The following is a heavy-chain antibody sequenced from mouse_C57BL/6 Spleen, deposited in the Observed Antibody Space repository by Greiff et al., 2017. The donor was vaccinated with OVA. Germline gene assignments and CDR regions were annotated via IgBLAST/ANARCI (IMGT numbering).Heavy chain of an antibody. CDR3: ARPYYGYDWFAY. J-gene: IGHJ3*01. CDR2: ISSGSSTI. D-gene: IGHD2-9*01. V-gene: IGHV5-17*01. Sequence: EVQLQESGGGLVKPGGSLKLSCAASGFTFSDYGMHWVRQAPEKGLEWVAYISSGSSTIYYADTVKGRFTISRDNAKNTLFLQMTSLRSEDTAMYYCARPYYGYDWFAYWGQGTLVTVSA. CDR1: GFTFSDYG.